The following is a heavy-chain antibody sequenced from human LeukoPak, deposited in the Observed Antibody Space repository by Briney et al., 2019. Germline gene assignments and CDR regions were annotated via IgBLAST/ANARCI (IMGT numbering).Heavy chain of an antibody. J-gene: IGHJ6*02. Sequence: GASVKVSCKASGYTFTSYAMHWVRQAPGQRLEWMGWINAGNGNTKYSQKFQGRVTITRDTSASTAYMELSSLRSEDTAVYYCARPQKYCSSTSCYCYGMDVWGQGTTVTVSS. CDR2: INAGNGNT. CDR3: ARPQKYCSSTSCYCYGMDV. V-gene: IGHV1-3*01. CDR1: GYTFTSYA. D-gene: IGHD2-2*01.